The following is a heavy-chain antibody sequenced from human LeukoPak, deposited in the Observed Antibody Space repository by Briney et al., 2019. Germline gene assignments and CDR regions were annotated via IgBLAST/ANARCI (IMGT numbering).Heavy chain of an antibody. CDR3: AARSSGNPYF. Sequence: GGSLRLSCTASGLTLSNYWMIWVRQAPGKGLQWVAKIKQDGSEKYYVDSVKGRFTISRDNAGNSLYLQMNSLRVEDTAVYYCAARSSGNPYFWGQGTLVTVSS. J-gene: IGHJ4*02. V-gene: IGHV3-7*03. CDR1: GLTLSNYW. CDR2: IKQDGSEK. D-gene: IGHD1-26*01.